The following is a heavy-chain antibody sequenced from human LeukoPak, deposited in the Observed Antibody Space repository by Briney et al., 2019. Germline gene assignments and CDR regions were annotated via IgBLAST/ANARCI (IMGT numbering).Heavy chain of an antibody. J-gene: IGHJ6*02. CDR2: IYYSGST. CDR1: GGSISSSSYY. D-gene: IGHD3-3*01. CDR3: ARGGLRYYDFWSGSYYYYGMDV. V-gene: IGHV4-39*07. Sequence: PSETLSLTCTVSGGSISSSSYYWGWIRQPPGKGLEWTGSIYYSGSTYYNPSLKSRVTISVDTSKNQFSLKLSSVSAADTAVYYCARGGLRYYDFWSGSYYYYGMDVWGQGTTVTVSS.